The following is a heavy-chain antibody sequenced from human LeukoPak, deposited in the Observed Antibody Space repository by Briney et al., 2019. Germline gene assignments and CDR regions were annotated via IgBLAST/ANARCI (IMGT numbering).Heavy chain of an antibody. CDR3: ARVSLEKELRWLQLFDP. V-gene: IGHV1-69*13. J-gene: IGHJ5*02. D-gene: IGHD5-24*01. CDR1: GGTFSIYA. CDR2: IIPIFGTA. Sequence: SVKVSCKASGGTFSIYAISWVRQAPGQGLEWMGGIIPIFGTANYAQKFQGRVTITADESTSTAYMELSSLRSEDTAVYYCARVSLEKELRWLQLFDPWGQGTLVTVSS.